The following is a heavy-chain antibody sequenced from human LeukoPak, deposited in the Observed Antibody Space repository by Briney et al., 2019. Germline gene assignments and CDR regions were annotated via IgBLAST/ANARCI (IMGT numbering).Heavy chain of an antibody. CDR3: AKRRYCSSTNCHDFDY. J-gene: IGHJ4*02. D-gene: IGHD2-2*01. Sequence: PGGSLRLSCVASGFTFSSYAMSWVRQAPGKGREWVSAISAGGETPYYADSVKGRFTISRDNFKNTLYLQMNSLRAGDTAVYYCAKRRYCSSTNCHDFDYWGQGTLVTVSS. V-gene: IGHV3-23*01. CDR2: ISAGGETP. CDR1: GFTFSSYA.